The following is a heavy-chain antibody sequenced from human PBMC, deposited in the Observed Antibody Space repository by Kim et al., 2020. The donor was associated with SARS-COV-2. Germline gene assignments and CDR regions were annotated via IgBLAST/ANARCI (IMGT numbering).Heavy chain of an antibody. J-gene: IGHJ3*02. CDR3: ARLEYYYDSSGYLDAFDI. V-gene: IGHV4-59*01. CDR2: IYYSGST. Sequence: SETLSLTCTVSGGSISSDYWSWIRQPPGKGLEWIGYIYYSGSTNYNPYLKSRVTISVDTSKNQFSLKLSSVTAADTAVYYCARLEYYYDSSGYLDAFDIWGPRTMVTVFS. D-gene: IGHD3-22*01. CDR1: GGSISSDY.